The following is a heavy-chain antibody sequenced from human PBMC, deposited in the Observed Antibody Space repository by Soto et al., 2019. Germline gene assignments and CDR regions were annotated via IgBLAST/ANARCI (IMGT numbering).Heavy chain of an antibody. CDR3: VRQGIGNLHGLVDV. Sequence: QVQLQQSGPGLVKPSETLSLTCSVSSGPTSSHNWGWIRQTPGRGLEWIGYVYSTGGTSYNPSLNSRGNISADTPTNHISLTLTSVTAADAAVYYCVRQGIGNLHGLVDVWGQGTTVRVSS. CDR2: VYSTGGT. J-gene: IGHJ6*02. D-gene: IGHD1-1*01. CDR1: SGPTSSHN. V-gene: IGHV4-59*08.